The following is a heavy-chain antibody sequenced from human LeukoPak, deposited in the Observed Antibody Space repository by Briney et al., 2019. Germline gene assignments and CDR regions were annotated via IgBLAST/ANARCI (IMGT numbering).Heavy chain of an antibody. J-gene: IGHJ4*02. Sequence: SVKVSCKASGGTSSSYAISWVRQAPGQGLEWMGRLIPILGIANYAQKFQGRVTITADKSTSTAYMELSSLRSEDTAVYYCARDTPQHYYDSSGPLEVYFDYWGQGTLVTVSS. CDR2: LIPILGIA. CDR1: GGTSSSYA. CDR3: ARDTPQHYYDSSGPLEVYFDY. D-gene: IGHD3-22*01. V-gene: IGHV1-69*04.